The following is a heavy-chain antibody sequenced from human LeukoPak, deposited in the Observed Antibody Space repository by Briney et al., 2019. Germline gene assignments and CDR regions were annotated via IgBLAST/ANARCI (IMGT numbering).Heavy chain of an antibody. V-gene: IGHV1-69*13. Sequence: ASVKVSCKASGGTFSSYAISWVRQVPGQGLEWMGGIIPIFGTANYAQKFQGRVTITADESTSTAYMELSSLRSEDTAVYYCASRQEGSGSYYYYYYGMDVWGKGTTVTVSS. CDR1: GGTFSSYA. CDR2: IIPIFGTA. D-gene: IGHD3-10*01. J-gene: IGHJ6*04. CDR3: ASRQEGSGSYYYYYYGMDV.